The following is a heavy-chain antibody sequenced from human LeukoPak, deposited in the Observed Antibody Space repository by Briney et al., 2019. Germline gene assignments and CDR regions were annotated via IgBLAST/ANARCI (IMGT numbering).Heavy chain of an antibody. V-gene: IGHV4-59*02. CDR1: GGSVTDYY. Sequence: PSETLSLTCTVSGGSVTDYYWSWIRQSPGKGLEWIGYIYYTGTSYNPSLKSRVTISADSSKNQFSLKLISVTAADTAVYYCASRKLGNDYWGQGTLVTVSS. CDR2: IYYTGT. D-gene: IGHD7-27*01. CDR3: ASRKLGNDY. J-gene: IGHJ4*02.